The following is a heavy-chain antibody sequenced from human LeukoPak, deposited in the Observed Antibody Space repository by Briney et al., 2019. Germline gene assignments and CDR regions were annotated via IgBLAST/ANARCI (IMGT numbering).Heavy chain of an antibody. D-gene: IGHD3-22*01. V-gene: IGHV4-34*01. J-gene: IGHJ3*02. Sequence: PSETLSLTCAVYGGSFSGYYWSWIRQSPGKGLEWIGETYHSGSTNYNSSLKSRVTISLDTSKNQFSLKLSSVTAADTAVYFCARGPYSYDSSGAFDIWGQGTMVTVSS. CDR3: ARGPYSYDSSGAFDI. CDR1: GGSFSGYY. CDR2: TYHSGST.